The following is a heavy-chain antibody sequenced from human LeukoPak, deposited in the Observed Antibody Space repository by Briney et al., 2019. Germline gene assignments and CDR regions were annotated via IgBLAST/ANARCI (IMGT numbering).Heavy chain of an antibody. CDR3: ARADCSGGSCYFDY. V-gene: IGHV1-69*06. D-gene: IGHD2-15*01. CDR2: IIPIFGTA. Sequence: SVKVSCKASGGTFSSYAISWVRQAPGQGLEWMGGIIPIFGTANYAQKFQGRVTITADKSTSTAYVELSSLRSEDTAVYYCARADCSGGSCYFDYWGQGTLVTVSS. CDR1: GGTFSSYA. J-gene: IGHJ4*02.